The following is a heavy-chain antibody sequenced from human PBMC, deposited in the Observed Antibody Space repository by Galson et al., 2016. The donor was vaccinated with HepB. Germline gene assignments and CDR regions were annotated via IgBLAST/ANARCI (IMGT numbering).Heavy chain of an antibody. J-gene: IGHJ4*02. Sequence: SLRLSCAASGFTLRSYAMHWVRQAPGRGLEWVATISYDGNNKYYADSVKGRFTISRDNSKDTLYLQMNSLRVEDTALYYCVKEFVATGAVVGDYWGQGTLVSVSS. CDR3: VKEFVATGAVVGDY. V-gene: IGHV3-30-3*01. D-gene: IGHD2-21*01. CDR1: GFTLRSYA. CDR2: ISYDGNNK.